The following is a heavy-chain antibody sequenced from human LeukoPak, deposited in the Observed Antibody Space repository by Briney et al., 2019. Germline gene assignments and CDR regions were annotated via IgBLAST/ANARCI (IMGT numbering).Heavy chain of an antibody. J-gene: IGHJ3*02. D-gene: IGHD3-22*01. V-gene: IGHV4-39*07. Sequence: SETLSLTCSVSGGSFSSSSYYWGWIRQPPGKGLEWIGSIYYTGSTYYNPSLKSRVTMSVDTSNYQFSLKLSSVTAADTAVYYCARERYYDSSGPPTRGFDIWGQGTMVTVSS. CDR2: IYYTGST. CDR1: GGSFSSSSYY. CDR3: ARERYYDSSGPPTRGFDI.